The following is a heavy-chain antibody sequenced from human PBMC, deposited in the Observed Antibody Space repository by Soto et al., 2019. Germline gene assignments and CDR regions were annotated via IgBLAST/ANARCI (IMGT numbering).Heavy chain of an antibody. J-gene: IGHJ4*02. D-gene: IGHD3-16*02. V-gene: IGHV3-33*01. CDR1: GFTFSSYG. Sequence: QVQLVESGGGVVQPGRSLRLSCAASGFTFSSYGMHWVRQAPGKGLEWVAVIWYDGSNKYYADSVKGRFTISRDNSKNTLYLQMNSLRAEDTAVYYCARDLRMITFGGVIVQGNPFGYWGQGTLVTVSS. CDR2: IWYDGSNK. CDR3: ARDLRMITFGGVIVQGNPFGY.